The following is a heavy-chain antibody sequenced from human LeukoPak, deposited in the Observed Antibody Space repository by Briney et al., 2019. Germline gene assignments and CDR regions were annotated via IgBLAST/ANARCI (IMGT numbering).Heavy chain of an antibody. CDR3: ARAYSSGWLHFDY. V-gene: IGHV3-74*01. Sequence: GGSLRLSCAASGFTFSSYWMHWVRQAPGKGLVWVSRINSDGSSTSYADSVKGRFTTSTDTAKTTLYLQMTSLRAEDTAVYYCARAYSSGWLHFDYWGQGTLVTVSS. D-gene: IGHD6-19*01. CDR2: INSDGSST. J-gene: IGHJ4*02. CDR1: GFTFSSYW.